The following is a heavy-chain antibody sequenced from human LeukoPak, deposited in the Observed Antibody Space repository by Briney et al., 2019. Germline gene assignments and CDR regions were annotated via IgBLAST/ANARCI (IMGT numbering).Heavy chain of an antibody. Sequence: PSETLSLTCTVSGGSISSSSYYWGWIRQPPGKGLEWIGSIYYTGSTYYNPSLKSRVTISVDTSKNQFSLKLSSVTAADTAVYYCARQVSRLYYYDSSGYPDYWGQGTLVTVSS. CDR3: ARQVSRLYYYDSSGYPDY. D-gene: IGHD3-22*01. CDR1: GGSISSSSYY. J-gene: IGHJ4*02. CDR2: IYYTGST. V-gene: IGHV4-39*01.